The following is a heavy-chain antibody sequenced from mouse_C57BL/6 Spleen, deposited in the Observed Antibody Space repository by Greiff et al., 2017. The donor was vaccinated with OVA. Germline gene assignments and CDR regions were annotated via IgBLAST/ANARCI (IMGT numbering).Heavy chain of an antibody. V-gene: IGHV1-15*01. CDR3: TTYYSNRAWFAY. Sequence: VKLQQSGAELVRPGASVTLSCKASGYTFTDYEMHWVKQTPVHGLEWIGAIDPETGGTAYNQKFKGKAILTADKSSSTAYMELRSLTSEDSAVYYCTTYYSNRAWFAYWGQGTLVTVSA. CDR1: GYTFTDYE. D-gene: IGHD2-5*01. CDR2: IDPETGGT. J-gene: IGHJ3*01.